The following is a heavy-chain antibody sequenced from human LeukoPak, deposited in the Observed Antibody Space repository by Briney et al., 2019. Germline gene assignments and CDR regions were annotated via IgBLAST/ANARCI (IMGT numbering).Heavy chain of an antibody. D-gene: IGHD2-21*01. Sequence: ASVRVSCKVSGFTLNELWMNWVRQSPGKGLEWVGGFGPSQDDIVYAQTFQGRVIVTEDSSRDTGYLELTNLRSDDTAVYYCAAGETYLYGPAHETAFDGFDMWGQGTLVTVSA. CDR1: GFTLNELW. CDR3: AAGETYLYGPAHETAFDGFDM. V-gene: IGHV1-24*01. J-gene: IGHJ3*02. CDR2: FGPSQDDI.